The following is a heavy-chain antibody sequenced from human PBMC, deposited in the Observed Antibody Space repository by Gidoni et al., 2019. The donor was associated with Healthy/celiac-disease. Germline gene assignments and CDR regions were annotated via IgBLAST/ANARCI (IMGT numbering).Heavy chain of an antibody. CDR2: IWYDGSNK. Sequence: QVQLVESGGGVVQPGRSLRLSCAASGFTFSSYGMQWVRQAPGKGLEWVAVIWYDGSNKYYADSVKGRFTISRDNSKTTLYLQMNSLRAENTAVYYCARDKSSSWFDPWGQGTLVTVSS. CDR3: ARDKSSSWFDP. V-gene: IGHV3-33*01. J-gene: IGHJ5*02. CDR1: GFTFSSYG.